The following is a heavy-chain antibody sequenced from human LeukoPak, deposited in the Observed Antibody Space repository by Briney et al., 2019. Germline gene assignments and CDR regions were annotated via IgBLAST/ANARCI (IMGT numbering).Heavy chain of an antibody. Sequence: SETLSLTCTVSGGSISSYYWSWIRQPPGKGLEWIGYIYYSGSTNYNPSLKSRVTISVDTSKNQFSLKLSSVTAADTAVYYCARDRRYYYGMDVWGQGTTVTVSS. CDR3: ARDRRYYYGMDV. J-gene: IGHJ6*02. CDR1: GGSISSYY. V-gene: IGHV4-59*12. CDR2: IYYSGST.